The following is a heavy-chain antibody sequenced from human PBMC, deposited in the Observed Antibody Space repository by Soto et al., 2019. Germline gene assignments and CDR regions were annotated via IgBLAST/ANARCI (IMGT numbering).Heavy chain of an antibody. J-gene: IGHJ4*02. D-gene: IGHD3-10*01. Sequence: EVQLVESGGGLVQPEGSLRLSCAASGFTFSSYWMHWVRQAPGKGLVWVSRINPDGSTTSYADSVKGRFTISRDSAKDTLYLQMNSLRAEDTAVYYCARVAIGSYYFEYWGQGTLVTVSS. CDR1: GFTFSSYW. CDR3: ARVAIGSYYFEY. CDR2: INPDGSTT. V-gene: IGHV3-74*01.